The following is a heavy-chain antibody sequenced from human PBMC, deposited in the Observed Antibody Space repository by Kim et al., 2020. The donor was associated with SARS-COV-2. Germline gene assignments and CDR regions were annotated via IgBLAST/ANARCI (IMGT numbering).Heavy chain of an antibody. CDR2: ISSDGRST. D-gene: IGHD1-1*01. Sequence: GGSLRLSCAASGFDFNIYSIHWVRQAPGQGLEWVAVISSDGRSTYYADSIQGRFTISRDNSKSILFLQMNTLRPDDTAVYYCATQVTQTGTAYFDSWGQGTLVTVSS. V-gene: IGHV3-30*04. CDR3: ATQVTQTGTAYFDS. CDR1: GFDFNIYS. J-gene: IGHJ4*02.